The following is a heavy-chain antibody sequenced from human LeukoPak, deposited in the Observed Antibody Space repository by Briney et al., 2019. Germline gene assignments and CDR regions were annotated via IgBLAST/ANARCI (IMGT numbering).Heavy chain of an antibody. CDR1: GGTFSSYA. D-gene: IGHD1-1*01. V-gene: IGHV1-69*13. J-gene: IGHJ5*02. CDR2: IIPIFGTA. Sequence: SVKVSCKASGGTFSSYAISWVRQAPGQGLEWMGGIIPIFGTANYAQKSQGRVTITADESTSTAYMELSSLRSEDTAVYYCVRDLQFGTTGRGWFDPWGQGTLVTVSS. CDR3: VRDLQFGTTGRGWFDP.